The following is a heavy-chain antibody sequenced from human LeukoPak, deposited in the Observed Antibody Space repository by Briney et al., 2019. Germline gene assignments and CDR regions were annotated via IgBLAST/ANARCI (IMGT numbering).Heavy chain of an antibody. V-gene: IGHV3-48*01. CDR3: ARYYYDSSGYYYFDY. J-gene: IGHJ4*02. CDR1: GFTFSNYN. Sequence: GGSLRLSCAASGFTFSNYNMHWVRQAPGKGLEWVSYITLSRSTIYYADSVEGRFTISRDNARNSLYLQMNSLRAEDTAVYYCARYYYDSSGYYYFDYWGQGTLVTVSS. D-gene: IGHD3-22*01. CDR2: ITLSRSTI.